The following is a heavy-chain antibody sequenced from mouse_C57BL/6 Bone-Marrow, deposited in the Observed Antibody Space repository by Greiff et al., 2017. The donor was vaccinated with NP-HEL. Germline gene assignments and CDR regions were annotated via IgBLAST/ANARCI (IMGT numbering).Heavy chain of an antibody. D-gene: IGHD2-5*01. V-gene: IGHV5-6*01. CDR3: ARHYYSNYFDY. CDR1: GFTFSSYG. CDR2: ISSGGSYT. J-gene: IGHJ2*01. Sequence: EVKLMESGGDLVKPGGSLKLSCAASGFTFSSYGMSWVRQTPDKRLEWVATISSGGSYTYYPDSVKGRSTISRDNAKNTLYLQMSSLKSEDTAMYYCARHYYSNYFDYWGQGTTLTVSS.